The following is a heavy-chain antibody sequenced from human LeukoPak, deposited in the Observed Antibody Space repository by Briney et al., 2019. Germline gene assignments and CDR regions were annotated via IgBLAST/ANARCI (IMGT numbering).Heavy chain of an antibody. V-gene: IGHV4-59*08. Sequence: SETLSLTCTVSGGSISSYYWNWIRQPPGKGLEWIGYVFYSGRTNYNPSLKSRVTISVDTSKNQFSLKLSSVTAADTAVYYCARQRSHKASGSLDYWGQGTLVTVSS. CDR3: ARQRSHKASGSLDY. D-gene: IGHD2-21*01. CDR1: GGSISSYY. J-gene: IGHJ4*02. CDR2: VFYSGRT.